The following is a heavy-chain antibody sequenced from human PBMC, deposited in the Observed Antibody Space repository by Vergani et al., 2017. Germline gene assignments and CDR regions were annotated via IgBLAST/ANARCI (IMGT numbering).Heavy chain of an antibody. V-gene: IGHV4-34*01. J-gene: IGHJ4*02. CDR1: GGSFSGYY. Sequence: QVQLQQWGAGLLKPSETLSLTCAVYGGSFSGYYWSWIRQPPGKGLEWIGEINHSGSTNYNPSLKSRVTISVDTSKNQFSLKLSSVTAADTALYYCAKDCRKRSSSFDYWGQGTLVTVSS. CDR2: INHSGST. D-gene: IGHD6-6*01. CDR3: AKDCRKRSSSFDY.